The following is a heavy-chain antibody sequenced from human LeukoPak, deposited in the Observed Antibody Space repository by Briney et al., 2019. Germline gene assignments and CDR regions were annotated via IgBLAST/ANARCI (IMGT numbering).Heavy chain of an antibody. Sequence: GGSLRLSCAASGFTFSSYSMKWVRQAPGKGLDWLSYISSGSSTIYYADSVKGRFTISRDNTKKTLYLEMNSLRAEDTAVYFCARVAHFDRGMDVWGQGTRSPSP. CDR1: GFTFSSYS. CDR3: ARVAHFDRGMDV. D-gene: IGHD3-9*01. V-gene: IGHV3-48*04. J-gene: IGHJ6*02. CDR2: ISSGSSTI.